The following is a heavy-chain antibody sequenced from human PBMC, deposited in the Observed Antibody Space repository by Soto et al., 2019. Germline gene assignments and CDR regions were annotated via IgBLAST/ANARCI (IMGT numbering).Heavy chain of an antibody. CDR2: INAGNGNT. CDR3: ARCRAAYSYFDY. J-gene: IGHJ4*02. CDR1: GYTFTSYA. D-gene: IGHD6-25*01. V-gene: IGHV1-3*01. Sequence: ASVKVSCKASGYTFTSYAMHWVRQAPGQRLEWMGWINAGNGNTKYSQKFQGRVTMTTDTSTSTAYMELRSLRSDDTAVYYCARCRAAYSYFDYWAQGTLVTVSS.